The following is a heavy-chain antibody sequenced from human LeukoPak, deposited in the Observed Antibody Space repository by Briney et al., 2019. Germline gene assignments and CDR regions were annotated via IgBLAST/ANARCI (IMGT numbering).Heavy chain of an antibody. D-gene: IGHD5-18*01. Sequence: PSETLSLTCAVYGGSFSGYSWSWIRQPPGKGLEWIGEINHSGSTNYNPSLKSRVTISVDTSKNQFSLKLSSVTAADTAVYYCARAGQLWLIATFDYWGQGTLVTVSS. J-gene: IGHJ4*02. V-gene: IGHV4-34*01. CDR2: INHSGST. CDR1: GGSFSGYS. CDR3: ARAGQLWLIATFDY.